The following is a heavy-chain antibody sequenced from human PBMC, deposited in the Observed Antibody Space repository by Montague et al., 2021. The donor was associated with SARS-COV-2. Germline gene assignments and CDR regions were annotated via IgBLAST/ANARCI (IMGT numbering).Heavy chain of an antibody. J-gene: IGHJ6*02. D-gene: IGHD4-23*01. Sequence: SETLSLTCTVSGGSISSYNWTWIRQPPGKGLESIGYIYHNGSTKYNPSLKSRVTISVDTSKNQFSLKLSSVSVADTAVYYCARGGGNSADYYNYTMDVWGQGTTVTVFS. CDR2: IYHNGST. V-gene: IGHV4-59*01. CDR3: ARGGGNSADYYNYTMDV. CDR1: GGSISSYN.